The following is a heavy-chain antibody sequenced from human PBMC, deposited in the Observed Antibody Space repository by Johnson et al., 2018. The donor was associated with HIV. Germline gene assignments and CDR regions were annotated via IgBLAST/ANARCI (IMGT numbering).Heavy chain of an antibody. CDR2: ISYDGSNK. D-gene: IGHD6-6*01. CDR1: GFTFSSYA. J-gene: IGHJ3*02. CDR3: ARDSGKKRSSSPGPDAFDI. V-gene: IGHV3-30*04. Sequence: QVQLVESGGGVVQPGRSLRLSCAASGFTFSSYAMHWVRQAPGKGLEWVAIISYDGSNKYYADSVKGRFTISRANSKNTLYLQMNSLRAEDTAVYYCARDSGKKRSSSPGPDAFDIWGQGTMVTVSS.